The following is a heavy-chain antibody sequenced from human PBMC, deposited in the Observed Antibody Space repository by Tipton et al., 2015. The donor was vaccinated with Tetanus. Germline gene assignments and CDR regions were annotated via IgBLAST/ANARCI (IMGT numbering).Heavy chain of an antibody. CDR1: GYTFTGYY. V-gene: IGHV1-2*02. Sequence: QMQLVQSGAELKKPGASVKVSCTASGYTFTGYYIYWVRQAPGQGLEWMGWIDPNSGGTVYAQKFQGRVTMTRDTSISTAYMGLRSLRSDDTAVYYCARDRGDYIYYGMDVWGPGTPVTVS. J-gene: IGHJ6*02. CDR2: IDPNSGGT. CDR3: ARDRGDYIYYGMDV.